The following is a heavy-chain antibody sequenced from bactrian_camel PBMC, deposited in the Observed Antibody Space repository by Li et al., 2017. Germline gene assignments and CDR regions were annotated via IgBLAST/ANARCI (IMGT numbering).Heavy chain of an antibody. V-gene: IGHV3S40*01. CDR1: GFTFSSYF. CDR2: INNGSGST. J-gene: IGHJ6*01. CDR3: AARPVNTRDCVAGGTAEFGY. D-gene: IGHD1*01. Sequence: VQLVESGGGLVQPGGSLRLSCAASGFTFSSYFMSWVRQAPGKGLEWVSAINNGSGSTYYADSVKGRFSISKDNAGNFLYLQMNDLRPEDTAMYFCAARPVNTRDCVAGGTAEFGYWGQGTQVTVS.